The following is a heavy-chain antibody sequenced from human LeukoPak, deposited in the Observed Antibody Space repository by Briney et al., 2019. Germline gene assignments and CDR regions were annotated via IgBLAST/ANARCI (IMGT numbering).Heavy chain of an antibody. J-gene: IGHJ4*02. V-gene: IGHV3-7*01. CDR2: IKEDGSEK. Sequence: GGTLRLSCAASGFTFSSYWMSWVRQAPGKGLEWVANIKEDGSEKYYVDSVKGRFTISRDNAKNSPYLQMNSLRAEDTAVYYCARITPNGRAYWGQGTLVTVSS. CDR1: GFTFSSYW. D-gene: IGHD3-16*01. CDR3: ARITPNGRAY.